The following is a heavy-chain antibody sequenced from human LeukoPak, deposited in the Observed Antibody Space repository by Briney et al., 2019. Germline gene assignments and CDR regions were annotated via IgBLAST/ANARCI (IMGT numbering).Heavy chain of an antibody. D-gene: IGHD6-13*01. J-gene: IGHJ5*02. Sequence: SETLSLTCTVSGGSISSYYWSWIRQPPGKGLEWIGYIYYSGSTNYNPSLKSRVTISVDTSKNQFSLKLSSVTAADTAVYYCARGHGYSSSWYNPRWFDPWGQGTLVTVSS. CDR3: ARGHGYSSSWYNPRWFDP. CDR2: IYYSGST. V-gene: IGHV4-59*12. CDR1: GGSISSYY.